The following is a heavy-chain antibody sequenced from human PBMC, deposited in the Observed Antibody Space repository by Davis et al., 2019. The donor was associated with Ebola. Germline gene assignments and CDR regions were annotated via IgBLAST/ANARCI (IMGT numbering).Heavy chain of an antibody. CDR1: GYTLTELS. Sequence: ASVKVSCKVSGYTLTELSMHWVRQAPGKGLEWMGGFDPEDGETIYAQKFQGRVTITRNTSISTAYMELSSLRSEDTAVYYCATDDVMGGGWFDPWGQGTLITVSS. V-gene: IGHV1-24*01. CDR3: ATDDVMGGGWFDP. J-gene: IGHJ5*02. D-gene: IGHD2-8*01. CDR2: FDPEDGET.